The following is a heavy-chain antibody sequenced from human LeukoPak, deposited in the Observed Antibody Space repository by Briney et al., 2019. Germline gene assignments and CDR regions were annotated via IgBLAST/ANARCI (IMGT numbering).Heavy chain of an antibody. D-gene: IGHD3-9*01. CDR2: IRGSGFST. J-gene: IGHJ3*02. V-gene: IGHV3-23*01. Sequence: GGSLRLSCAASGFTFSNHGMSWVRQAPGKGLEWVSGIRGSGFSTDYADSVKGRFTISRDNSKNTLYLQMNSLRVEDTAVYYCAKAGFYDILTDGLDIWGQGTMVIVSS. CDR3: AKAGFYDILTDGLDI. CDR1: GFTFSNHG.